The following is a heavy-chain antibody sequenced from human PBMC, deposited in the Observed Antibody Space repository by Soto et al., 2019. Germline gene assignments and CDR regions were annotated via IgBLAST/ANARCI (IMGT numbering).Heavy chain of an antibody. CDR1: GGTISGSSFY. CDR3: ARQSTGYRVEVDY. Sequence: WGTLSLTCAVSGGTISGSSFYWGRMRQPQEMGLESIGSLHYSGRTYYNPFRARRATMSVDTAKTQFSLKLTSVTAANTVVYYGARQSTGYRVEVDYWGQGTLVTVSS. J-gene: IGHJ4*02. CDR2: LHYSGRT. D-gene: IGHD1-1*01. V-gene: IGHV4-39*01.